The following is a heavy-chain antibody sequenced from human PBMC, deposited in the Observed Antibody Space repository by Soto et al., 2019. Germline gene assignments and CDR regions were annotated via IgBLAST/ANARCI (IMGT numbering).Heavy chain of an antibody. Sequence: GASVKVSCKASGYTFTSYGISWVRQAPGQGLEWMGWISAYNGNTNYAQKLQGRVTMTTGTSTSTAYMELRSLRSDDTAVYYCARDGAAAGTSDYYYGMDVWGQGTTVTVSS. J-gene: IGHJ6*02. CDR3: ARDGAAAGTSDYYYGMDV. CDR2: ISAYNGNT. CDR1: GYTFTSYG. V-gene: IGHV1-18*01. D-gene: IGHD6-13*01.